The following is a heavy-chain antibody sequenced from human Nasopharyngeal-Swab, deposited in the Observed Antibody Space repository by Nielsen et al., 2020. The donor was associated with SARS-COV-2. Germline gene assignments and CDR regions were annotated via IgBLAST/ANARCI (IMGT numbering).Heavy chain of an antibody. J-gene: IGHJ4*02. V-gene: IGHV3-30-3*01. CDR2: ISYDGSNK. CDR1: GFTFSSYA. D-gene: IGHD6-13*01. Sequence: GESLKISCAASGFTFSSYAMHWVRQAPGKGLEWVAVISYDGSNKYYADSVKGRFTISRDNSKNTLYLQMNSLRAEDTALYYCARDGSWYGRFDFWGQGTLVTVSS. CDR3: ARDGSWYGRFDF.